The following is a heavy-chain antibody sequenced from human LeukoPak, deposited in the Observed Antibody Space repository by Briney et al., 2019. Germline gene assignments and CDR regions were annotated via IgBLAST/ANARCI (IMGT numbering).Heavy chain of an antibody. Sequence: ASVKVSCKASGYTFTNYYIHWVRQAPGQGLEWMGTINPSVGTTRSAKGRASLTRDTSTSTVYMALSTLRSEGTAVYYCARSVFPYYSGSGSPYNVDVRQNSDLDFWGQGTLVTVSS. V-gene: IGHV1-46*01. D-gene: IGHD3-10*01. CDR2: INPSVGTT. J-gene: IGHJ4*02. CDR3: ARSVFPYYSGSGSPYNVDVRQNSDLDF. CDR1: GYTFTNYY.